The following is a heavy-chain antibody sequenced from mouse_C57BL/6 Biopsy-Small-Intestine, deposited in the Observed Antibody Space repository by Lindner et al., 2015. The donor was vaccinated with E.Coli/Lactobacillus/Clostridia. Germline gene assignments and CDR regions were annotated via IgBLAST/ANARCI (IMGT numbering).Heavy chain of an antibody. V-gene: IGHV1-81*01. CDR2: IIPIFGTA. D-gene: IGHD1-1*01. J-gene: IGHJ1*01. CDR3: ARAVGNSYYYYYYDMDV. CDR1: GGTFSSYA. Sequence: SVKVSCKASGGTFSSYAISWVRQAPGQGLEWMGGIIPIFGTANYAQKFQGRVTITADKSTSTAYMELSSLRSEDTAVYYCARAVGNSYYYYYYDMDVWGQGTTVAVSS.